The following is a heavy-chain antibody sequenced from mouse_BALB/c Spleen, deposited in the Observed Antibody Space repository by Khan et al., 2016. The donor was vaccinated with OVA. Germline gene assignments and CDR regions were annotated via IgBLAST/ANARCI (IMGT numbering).Heavy chain of an antibody. CDR1: GFTLSVYS. D-gene: IGHD4-1*01. CDR2: ISSDGTYT. Sequence: DVMLVESGGDLVKPGGSLKLSCAASGFTLSVYSMSWVRQTPDKRLEWVATISSDGTYTYYPDSVKGRFTISRDNAKNTLYLQMISLKSEDTAMYYCASHLTGSFAYWGQGTLVTVSA. CDR3: ASHLTGSFAY. J-gene: IGHJ3*01. V-gene: IGHV5-6*02.